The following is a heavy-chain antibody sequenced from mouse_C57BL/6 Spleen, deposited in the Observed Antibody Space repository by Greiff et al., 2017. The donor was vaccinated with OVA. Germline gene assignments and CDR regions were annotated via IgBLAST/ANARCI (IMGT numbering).Heavy chain of an antibody. CDR3: ARKGYYAYAMDY. CDR1: GYAFTNYL. V-gene: IGHV1-54*01. D-gene: IGHD2-3*01. CDR2: INPGSGGT. Sequence: VQLQESGAELVRPGTSVKVSCKASGYAFTNYLIEWVKQRPGQGLEWIGVINPGSGGTNYNEKFKGKATLTADKSSSTAYMQLSSLTSEDSAVYFCARKGYYAYAMDYWGQGTSVTVSS. J-gene: IGHJ4*01.